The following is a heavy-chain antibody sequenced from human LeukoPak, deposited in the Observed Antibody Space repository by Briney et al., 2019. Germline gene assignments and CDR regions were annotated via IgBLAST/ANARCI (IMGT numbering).Heavy chain of an antibody. D-gene: IGHD6-19*01. CDR3: ARAGSRQWLVDLFDY. J-gene: IGHJ4*02. Sequence: GGSLRLSCAASGFTFSSYSMNWVRQAPGKGLEWVSSISTSSSYIYYADSVKGRFTSSRDNAKKSSYLQMNSLRAEDTAVYYCARAGSRQWLVDLFDYWGQGTLVTVSS. CDR1: GFTFSSYS. CDR2: ISTSSSYI. V-gene: IGHV3-21*01.